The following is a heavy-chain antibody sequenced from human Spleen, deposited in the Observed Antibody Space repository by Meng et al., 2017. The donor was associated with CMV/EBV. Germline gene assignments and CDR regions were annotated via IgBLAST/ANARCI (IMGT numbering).Heavy chain of an antibody. D-gene: IGHD2-2*02. V-gene: IGHV3-30*04. CDR2: ISYDGSNK. J-gene: IGHJ6*02. CDR3: ARESVLYHHHGVDL. CDR1: RFSFSNYA. Sequence: GESLKISCASSRFSFSNYAVHWVRQAPGKGLEWVAVISYDGSNKYYADSVKGRFTISRDSSKNTLYLQMDSLRPEDTAVYFCARESVLYHHHGVDLWGQGTTVTVSS.